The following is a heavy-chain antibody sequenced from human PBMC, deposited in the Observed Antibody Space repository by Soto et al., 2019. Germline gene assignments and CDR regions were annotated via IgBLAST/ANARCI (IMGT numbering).Heavy chain of an antibody. CDR2: IYDTGISGYTPST. V-gene: IGHV4-59*01. CDR3: ARGEDAFFYYGLDV. J-gene: IGHJ6*02. Sequence: SETLSLTCTVSGGSITSSYWSWIRRPPGKGLEWIAYIYDTGISGYTPSTSYNPSLKSRVTMSVDTSKSQFSLKLTSVTAADMAVYYCARGEDAFFYYGLDVWGQGITVTVSS. CDR1: GGSITSSY.